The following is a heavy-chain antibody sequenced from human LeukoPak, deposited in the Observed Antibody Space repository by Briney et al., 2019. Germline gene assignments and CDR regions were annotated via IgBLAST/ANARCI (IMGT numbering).Heavy chain of an antibody. CDR3: AKSSDTMIVVRFDY. D-gene: IGHD3-22*01. J-gene: IGHJ4*02. CDR2: ISGSGGST. CDR1: GFIFSSYA. Sequence: GGSLRLSCAASGFIFSSYAMSWVRQAPGKGLEWVSSISGSGGSTYYADSVKGRFTISRDNSKNTLYLQMNGLRAEDTAVYYCAKSSDTMIVVRFDYWGQGTLVTVSS. V-gene: IGHV3-23*01.